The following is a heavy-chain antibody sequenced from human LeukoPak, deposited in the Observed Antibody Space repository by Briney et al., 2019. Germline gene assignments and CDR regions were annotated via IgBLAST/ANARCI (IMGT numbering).Heavy chain of an antibody. J-gene: IGHJ4*02. Sequence: ASVKVSCKASGGTFSSYAISWVRQAPGQGLEWMGIINPSGGSTSYAQKFQGRVTMTRDTSTSTVYMELSSLRSEDTAVYYCARDGGYDFWSGYHRPDYWGQGTLVTVSS. CDR1: GGTFSSYA. V-gene: IGHV1-46*01. CDR2: INPSGGST. CDR3: ARDGGYDFWSGYHRPDY. D-gene: IGHD3-3*01.